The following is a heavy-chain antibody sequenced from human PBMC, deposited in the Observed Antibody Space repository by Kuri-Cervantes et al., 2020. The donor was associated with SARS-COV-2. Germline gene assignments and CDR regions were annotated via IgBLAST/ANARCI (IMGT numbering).Heavy chain of an antibody. CDR2: IYYSGST. J-gene: IGHJ3*02. D-gene: IGHD5-18*01. V-gene: IGHV4-39*01. Sequence: SETLSFTCTVSGGSISSSSYYWGWIRQPPGKGLEWIGSIYYSGSTYYNPSLKSRVTISVDTSKNQFSLKLSSVTAADTAVYYCARRTLDTAMVRGVRAPNDAFDIWGQGTMVTVSS. CDR3: ARRTLDTAMVRGVRAPNDAFDI. CDR1: GGSISSSSYY.